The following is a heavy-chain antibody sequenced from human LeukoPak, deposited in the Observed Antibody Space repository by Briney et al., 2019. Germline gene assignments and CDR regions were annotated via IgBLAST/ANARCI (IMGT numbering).Heavy chain of an antibody. D-gene: IGHD5-24*01. CDR3: ARQGWLQSVGWYFDL. CDR2: INHSGST. V-gene: IGHV4-34*01. CDR1: GGSFSGYY. Sequence: SGTLSLTCAVYGGSFSGYYWSWIRQPPGKGLEWIGEINHSGSTNYNPSLKSRVTISVDTSKNQFSLKLSSVTAADTAVYYCARQGWLQSVGWYFDLWGRGTLVTVSS. J-gene: IGHJ2*01.